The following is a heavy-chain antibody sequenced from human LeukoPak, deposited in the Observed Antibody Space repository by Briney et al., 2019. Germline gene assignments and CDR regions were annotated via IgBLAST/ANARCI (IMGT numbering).Heavy chain of an antibody. Sequence: GGSLRLSCEASGFTFSTYWMSWVRQAPGKGLEWVANIKQDGSEKYYVDSVKGRFTISRDDAKNSLYLQMNSLRAEDTAMYYCARDSAGNDYWGQGTLVTVSS. CDR1: GFTFSTYW. CDR3: ARDSAGNDY. J-gene: IGHJ4*02. V-gene: IGHV3-7*01. D-gene: IGHD6-13*01. CDR2: IKQDGSEK.